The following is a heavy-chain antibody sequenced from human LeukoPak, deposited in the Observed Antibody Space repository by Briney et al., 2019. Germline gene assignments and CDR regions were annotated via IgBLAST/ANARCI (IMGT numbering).Heavy chain of an antibody. J-gene: IGHJ6*03. D-gene: IGHD6-13*01. CDR2: INSDGSST. V-gene: IGHV3-74*01. Sequence: GGSLRLSCAASGFTFSDYYMSWIRQAPGKGLVWVSRINSDGSSTSYADSVKGRFTISRDNAKNTLYLQMNSLRAEDTAVYYCAQQSGLYYYYYMDVWGKGTTVTVSS. CDR3: AQQSGLYYYYYMDV. CDR1: GFTFSDYY.